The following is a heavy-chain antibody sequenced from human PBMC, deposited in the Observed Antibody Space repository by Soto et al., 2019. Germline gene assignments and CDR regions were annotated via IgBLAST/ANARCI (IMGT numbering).Heavy chain of an antibody. D-gene: IGHD6-13*01. CDR2: IDPSDSYT. CDR1: GYSFTSYW. Sequence: ESLTISGKGSGYSFTSYWISWVRQMPGKGLEWMGRIDPSDSYTNYSPSFQGHVTISADKSISTAYLQWSSLKASDTAMYYCARHLIAAAATARYHSYRTAVRGQGNTVTVSS. CDR3: ARHLIAAAATARYHSYRTAV. J-gene: IGHJ6*02. V-gene: IGHV5-10-1*01.